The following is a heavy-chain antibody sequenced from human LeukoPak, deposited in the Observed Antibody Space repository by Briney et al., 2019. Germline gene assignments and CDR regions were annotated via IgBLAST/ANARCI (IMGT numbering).Heavy chain of an antibody. Sequence: PGGSLRLSCAASGLTISINDMSWVRQAPGKGLEWVSSISGSLGRTFYADPVKGRFTISSEASKNTVYLQMNSLRVEDTAVYFCGKLDCSGGNCYHYWGQGTLVTVSS. CDR2: ISGSLGRT. D-gene: IGHD2-15*01. CDR1: GLTISIND. CDR3: GKLDCSGGNCYHY. V-gene: IGHV3-23*01. J-gene: IGHJ4*02.